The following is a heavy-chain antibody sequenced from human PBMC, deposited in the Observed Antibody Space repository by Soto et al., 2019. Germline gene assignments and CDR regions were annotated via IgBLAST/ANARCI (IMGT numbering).Heavy chain of an antibody. J-gene: IGHJ2*01. V-gene: IGHV1-3*01. CDR1: GYTFTSYA. CDR3: ARDGLGLAAAWYFDL. Sequence: GASVKVSCKASGYTFTSYAMHWVRQAPGQRLEWMGWINAGNGNTKYSQKFQGRVTITRDTSASTAYMELSSLRSEDTAVYYCARDGLGLAAAWYFDLWGRGTLVTVSS. D-gene: IGHD6-13*01. CDR2: INAGNGNT.